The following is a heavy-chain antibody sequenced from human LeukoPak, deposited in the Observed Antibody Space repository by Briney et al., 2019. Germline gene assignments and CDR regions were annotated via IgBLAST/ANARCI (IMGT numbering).Heavy chain of an antibody. Sequence: SETLSLTCSVSRGSVSSDYWTWIRQPPGKVLEWIGYISYSGSTYYNPSLKSRVTISVDTSKNQISLKLNSVTAADTAVYYCARVGLHYYDSSPHPYYLDYWGQGTLVTVSS. CDR3: ARVGLHYYDSSPHPYYLDY. D-gene: IGHD3-22*01. V-gene: IGHV4-59*02. CDR1: RGSVSSDY. J-gene: IGHJ4*02. CDR2: ISYSGST.